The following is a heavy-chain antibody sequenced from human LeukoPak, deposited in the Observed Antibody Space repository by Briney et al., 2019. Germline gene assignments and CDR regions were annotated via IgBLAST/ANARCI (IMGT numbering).Heavy chain of an antibody. CDR3: ARGSRIAAAGDYYYYYYYMDV. J-gene: IGHJ6*03. CDR2: MYHSGST. CDR1: GYSISSGYY. Sequence: SETLSLTCTVSGYSISSGYYWGWIRQPPGKGLEWIGSMYHSGSTYYNPSLKSRVTISVDTSKNQFSLKLSSVTAADTAVYYCARGSRIAAAGDYYYYYYYMDVWGKGTTVTVSS. V-gene: IGHV4-38-2*02. D-gene: IGHD6-13*01.